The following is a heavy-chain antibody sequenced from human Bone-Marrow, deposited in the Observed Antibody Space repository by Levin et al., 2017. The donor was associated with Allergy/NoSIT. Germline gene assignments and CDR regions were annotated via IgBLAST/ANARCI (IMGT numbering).Heavy chain of an antibody. CDR3: ARNLYSGNYYAGY. D-gene: IGHD3-22*01. J-gene: IGHJ4*02. CDR1: GFTFSSYA. CDR2: ISFDGSNK. V-gene: IGHV3-30-3*01. Sequence: PGGSLRLSCAASGFTFSSYAIHWVRQAPGKGLEWVAVISFDGSNKYYADSVQGRFTISRDNSKNTLYLQMISLRPEDTAVYYCARNLYSGNYYAGYWGQGTLVTVSS.